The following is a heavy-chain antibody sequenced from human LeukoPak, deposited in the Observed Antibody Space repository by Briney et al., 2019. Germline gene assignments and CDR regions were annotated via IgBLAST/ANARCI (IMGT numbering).Heavy chain of an antibody. V-gene: IGHV3-43*02. D-gene: IGHD3-22*01. CDR1: GFTFDDYA. CDR2: ISGDGGST. CDR3: AKAKAYYYDSSGYHSGNAFDI. Sequence: PGGSLRLSCAASGFTFDDYAMHWVRQAPGKGLEWVSLISGDGGSTYYADSVKGRFTISRDNSKNSLYLQMNSLGTEDTALYYCAKAKAYYYDSSGYHSGNAFDIWGQGTMVTVSS. J-gene: IGHJ3*02.